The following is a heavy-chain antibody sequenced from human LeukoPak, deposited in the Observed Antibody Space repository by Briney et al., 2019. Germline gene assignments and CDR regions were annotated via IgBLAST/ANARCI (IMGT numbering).Heavy chain of an antibody. CDR3: VGQLLRAV. Sequence: GGSLRLSCTASGFPFSVYWISWVRQAPGKGLEWAANIKGDGSVQDYADSVKGRFTISRDNAKNLVYLQMNSLRVDDTAIYYCVGQLLRAVWGKGTTVTVSS. V-gene: IGHV3-7*01. CDR2: IKGDGSVQ. D-gene: IGHD2-2*01. J-gene: IGHJ6*04. CDR1: GFPFSVYW.